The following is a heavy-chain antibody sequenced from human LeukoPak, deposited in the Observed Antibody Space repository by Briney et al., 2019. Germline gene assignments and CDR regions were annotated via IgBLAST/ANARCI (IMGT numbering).Heavy chain of an antibody. D-gene: IGHD3-22*01. CDR2: IIPILGIA. V-gene: IGHV1-69*04. Sequence: EASVKVSCKASGGTFSSYAISWVRQAPGQGLEWMGRIIPILGIANYAQKFQGRVTITADKSTSTAYMELSSLRSEDTAVYYCARDQSGGDSSGYFGLSNLNYYYYGMDVWGQGTTVTVSS. CDR3: ARDQSGGDSSGYFGLSNLNYYYYGMDV. CDR1: GGTFSSYA. J-gene: IGHJ6*02.